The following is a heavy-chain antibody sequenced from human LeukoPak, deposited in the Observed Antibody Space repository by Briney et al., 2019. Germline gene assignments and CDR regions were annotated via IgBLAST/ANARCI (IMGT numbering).Heavy chain of an antibody. CDR2: IYYSGST. D-gene: IGHD3-10*01. J-gene: IGHJ4*02. CDR1: GGSVSSGSYY. V-gene: IGHV4-61*01. CDR3: ARGRGTMVRGVTHYFDY. Sequence: PSETLSLTCTVSGGSVSSGSYYWSWIRQPPGKGLEWIGYIYYSGSTNYNPSLKSRVTISVDTSKNQFSLKPSSVTAADTAVYYCARGRGTMVRGVTHYFDYWGQGTLVTVS.